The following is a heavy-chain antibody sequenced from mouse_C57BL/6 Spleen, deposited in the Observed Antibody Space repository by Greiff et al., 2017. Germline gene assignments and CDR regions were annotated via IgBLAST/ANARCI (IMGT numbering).Heavy chain of an antibody. D-gene: IGHD2-4*01. Sequence: QVQLQQSGAELAKPGASVKLSCKASGYTFTSYWMHWVKQRPGQGLEWIGYINPSSGYTKYNQKFKDKATLTADKSSSTAYMQLSSLTYEDSAVYYCEKHDYGEGWFAYWGQGTLVTVSA. J-gene: IGHJ3*01. CDR3: EKHDYGEGWFAY. V-gene: IGHV1-7*01. CDR2: INPSSGYT. CDR1: GYTFTSYW.